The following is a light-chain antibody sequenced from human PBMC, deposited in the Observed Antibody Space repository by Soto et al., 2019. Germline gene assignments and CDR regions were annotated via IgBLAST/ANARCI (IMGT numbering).Light chain of an antibody. CDR1: SSNIGAGYD. CDR2: GNS. J-gene: IGLJ1*01. Sequence: QSVLTQPPSVSGAPGQRVTISCTGSSSNIGAGYDVHWYQQLPGTAPKLLIYGNSNRPSGVPDRFSGSKSGNSASLAITGLQDEDEAESYCNYYDSSLSVPYVLGTGTKVTAL. CDR3: NYYDSSLSVPYV. V-gene: IGLV1-40*01.